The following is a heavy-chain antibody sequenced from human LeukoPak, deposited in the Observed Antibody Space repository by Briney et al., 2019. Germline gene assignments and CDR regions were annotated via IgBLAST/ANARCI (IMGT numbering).Heavy chain of an antibody. CDR1: GFTFSSYW. CDR2: INSDGSTR. CDR3: ARGLTAVAPDY. J-gene: IGHJ4*02. Sequence: GGSLRLSCAASGFTFSSYWMHWVRQAPGKGLVWVSRINSDGSTRSYADSVKGRITISRDSAKNTLYLQMNSLRAEDTAVYYCARGLTAVAPDYWGQGTLVTVSS. V-gene: IGHV3-74*01. D-gene: IGHD6-19*01.